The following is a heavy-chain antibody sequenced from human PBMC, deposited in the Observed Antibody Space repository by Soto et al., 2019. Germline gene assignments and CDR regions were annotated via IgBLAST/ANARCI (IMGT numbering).Heavy chain of an antibody. J-gene: IGHJ6*02. V-gene: IGHV4-59*01. CDR1: GGSISSYY. D-gene: IGHD1-1*01. CDR3: ARGAYKYYYYGMDV. CDR2: IYYSGTT. Sequence: QVQLQESGPGLVKPSETLSLTCTVSGGSISSYYWSWIRQPPGKGLEWIGYIYYSGTTNYNPSLKSRVIISVDTSTNQFSLKLSSVTAADTAIYYCARGAYKYYYYGMDVWGQGTTVTVSS.